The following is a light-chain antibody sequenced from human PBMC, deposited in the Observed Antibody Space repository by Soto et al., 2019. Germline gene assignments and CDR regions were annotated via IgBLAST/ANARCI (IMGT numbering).Light chain of an antibody. J-gene: IGKJ4*01. CDR1: QSLSSNF. CDR2: AAS. CDR3: QQYGSSPRT. Sequence: EIVLTQSPDTLSLSPGEGATLSCRASQSLSSNFLAWYQQRPGQAPRLLIYAASSRATGIPDRFSGSGSGTDFTLTIRRPEPEDFAVYYCQQYGSSPRTFGGGTKVEIK. V-gene: IGKV3-20*01.